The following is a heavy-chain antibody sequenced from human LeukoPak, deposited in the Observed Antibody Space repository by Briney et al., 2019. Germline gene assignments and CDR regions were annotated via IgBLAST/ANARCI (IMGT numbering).Heavy chain of an antibody. V-gene: IGHV3-33*01. CDR1: GFTFSSYG. Sequence: GWSLRLSCAASGFTFSSYGMHWVRQAPGKGLEWVAVIWYDGSNKYYADSVKGRFTISRDNSKNTLYLQMNSLRAEDTAVYYCASSGPLFGPDRNYYYDMDVWGKGTTVTVSS. D-gene: IGHD3-10*02. CDR2: IWYDGSNK. CDR3: ASSGPLFGPDRNYYYDMDV. J-gene: IGHJ6*04.